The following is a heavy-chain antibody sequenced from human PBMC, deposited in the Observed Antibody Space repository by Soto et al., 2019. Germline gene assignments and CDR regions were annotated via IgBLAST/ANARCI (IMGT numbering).Heavy chain of an antibody. D-gene: IGHD1-26*01. J-gene: IGHJ6*02. V-gene: IGHV4-4*02. Sequence: TLSLTCAVSGGSISSSNWWSWVRQPPGKGLEWIGEIYHSGSTNYNPSLKSRVTISVDKSKNQFSLRLSSVTAADTAVYYCAREVGRCASPYYYYGMDVWGQGTTVTVSS. CDR3: AREVGRCASPYYYYGMDV. CDR2: IYHSGST. CDR1: GGSISSSNW.